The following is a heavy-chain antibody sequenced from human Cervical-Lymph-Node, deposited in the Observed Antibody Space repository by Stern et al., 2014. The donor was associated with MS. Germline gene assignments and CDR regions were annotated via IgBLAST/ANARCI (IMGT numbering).Heavy chain of an antibody. D-gene: IGHD3-22*01. Sequence: EVQLVESGGGLVQPGGSLRLSCAASGFTFSSYSMNWVRQAPGKGLEGVSYISSSSSTIYYADSVKGRFTISRDNAKNSLYLQMNSLRDEDTAVYYCARGYYDSSGSLVFDLWGRGTLVTVSS. CDR1: GFTFSSYS. CDR3: ARGYYDSSGSLVFDL. CDR2: ISSSSSTI. V-gene: IGHV3-48*02. J-gene: IGHJ2*01.